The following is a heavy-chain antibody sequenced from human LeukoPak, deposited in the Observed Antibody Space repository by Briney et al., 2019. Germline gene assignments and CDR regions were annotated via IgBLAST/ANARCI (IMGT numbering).Heavy chain of an antibody. J-gene: IGHJ4*02. CDR3: AREYFTRLGY. D-gene: IGHD2/OR15-2a*01. Sequence: ASVKVSCKASGYTFTRYALHWVRQAPRQRLEWMGWVNAGNGKTKYSQKFQGRVTITRDTSASTAYMELSSLRSEDTAVYYCAREYFTRLGYWGQGTLVTVTS. V-gene: IGHV1-3*01. CDR1: GYTFTRYA. CDR2: VNAGNGKT.